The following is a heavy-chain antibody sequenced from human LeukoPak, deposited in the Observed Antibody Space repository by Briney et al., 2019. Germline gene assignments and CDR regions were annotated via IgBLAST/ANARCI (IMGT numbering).Heavy chain of an antibody. CDR2: ISYDGSNK. CDR1: GFTFSSYA. J-gene: IGHJ4*02. D-gene: IGHD3-10*01. Sequence: PGRSLRLSCAASGFTFSSYAMHWVRQAPGKGLEWVAVISYDGSNKYYADSVKGRFTISRDNSKNTLYLQMNSLRAEDTAVYYCARDRGGHVLLWFGEFPYWGQGTLVTVSS. CDR3: ARDRGGHVLLWFGEFPY. V-gene: IGHV3-30-3*01.